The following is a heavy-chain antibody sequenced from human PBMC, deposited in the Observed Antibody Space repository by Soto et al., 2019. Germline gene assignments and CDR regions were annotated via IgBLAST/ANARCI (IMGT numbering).Heavy chain of an antibody. Sequence: PGGSLRLSWAASGFTFSSYSMNWVRQAPGKGLEWVSYISSSSSTIYYADSVKGRFTISRDNAKNSLYLQMNSLRAEDTAVYYCAREDYYYDRSPKYGMAVRGQGTTVT. J-gene: IGHJ6*02. V-gene: IGHV3-48*01. CDR1: GFTFSSYS. CDR2: ISSSSSTI. CDR3: AREDYYYDRSPKYGMAV. D-gene: IGHD3-22*01.